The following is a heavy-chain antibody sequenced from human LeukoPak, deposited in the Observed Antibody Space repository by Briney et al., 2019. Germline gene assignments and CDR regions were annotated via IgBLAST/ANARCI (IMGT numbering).Heavy chain of an antibody. CDR2: ISYDGSNK. D-gene: IGHD3-10*01. CDR1: GFTFSIYG. Sequence: GRSLRLSCAASGFTFSIYGMHWVRQAPGKGLEWVAVISYDGSNKYYIDSVKGRFTISRDNSKNTLHLQMDSLRAEDTAVYYCAKDEGSGAYYNDCWGQGTLVTVSS. V-gene: IGHV3-30*18. J-gene: IGHJ4*02. CDR3: AKDEGSGAYYNDC.